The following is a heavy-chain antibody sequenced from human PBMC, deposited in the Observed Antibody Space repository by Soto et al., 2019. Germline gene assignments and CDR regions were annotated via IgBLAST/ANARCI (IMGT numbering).Heavy chain of an antibody. Sequence: PSGSLSLTCTSSCGTVSTSSYDWGWIPQATGQGLELIEKICFTGSAHYIPSLRNRVTMSVETSKDQFSLTLTSVTAADTAVYYCARDGHGMDVWGQGTTVTVSS. J-gene: IGHJ6*02. V-gene: IGHV4-61*01. CDR3: ARDGHGMDV. CDR1: CGTVSTSSYD. CDR2: ICFTGSA.